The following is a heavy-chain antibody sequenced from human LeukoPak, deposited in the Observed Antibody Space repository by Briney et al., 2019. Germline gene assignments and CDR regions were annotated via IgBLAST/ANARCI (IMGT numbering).Heavy chain of an antibody. J-gene: IGHJ6*03. V-gene: IGHV1-46*01. CDR1: GYTFTSYY. CDR3: AREMGIWSGYYILYYYYMDV. CDR2: INPSGGST. Sequence: GASVKVSCKASGYTFTSYYMHRVRQAPGQGLEWMGIINPSGGSTSYAQKFQGRVTMTRDMSTSTVYMELSSLRSEDTAVYYCAREMGIWSGYYILYYYYMDVWGKGATVTVSS. D-gene: IGHD3-3*01.